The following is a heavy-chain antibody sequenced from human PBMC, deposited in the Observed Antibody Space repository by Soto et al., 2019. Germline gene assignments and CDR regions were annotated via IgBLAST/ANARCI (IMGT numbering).Heavy chain of an antibody. CDR2: IDPSDSYT. Sequence: PGESLKISCKGSGYSFTSYWISWVRQMPGKGLEWMGRIDPSDSYTNYSPSFQGHVTISADKSISTAYLQWSSLKASDTAMYYCARGILTGYSTDGLFDPWGQGTLVTVSS. CDR1: GYSFTSYW. D-gene: IGHD3-9*01. CDR3: ARGILTGYSTDGLFDP. J-gene: IGHJ5*02. V-gene: IGHV5-10-1*01.